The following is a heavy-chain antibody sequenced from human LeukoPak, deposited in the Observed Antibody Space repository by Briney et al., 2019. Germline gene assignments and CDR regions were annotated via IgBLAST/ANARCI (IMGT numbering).Heavy chain of an antibody. J-gene: IGHJ4*02. CDR1: GFTFRNAW. CDR3: TTDTYYDILTGYFDY. Sequence: GGSLRLSCAASGFTFRNAWMSWLGPAPGKGREWVGRIKSKTDCGTTDYAAPVKGRFTISRDDSKNTLYLQMNSLKTEDTAVYYCTTDTYYDILTGYFDYWGQGTLVTVSS. V-gene: IGHV3-15*01. D-gene: IGHD3-9*01. CDR2: IKSKTDCGTT.